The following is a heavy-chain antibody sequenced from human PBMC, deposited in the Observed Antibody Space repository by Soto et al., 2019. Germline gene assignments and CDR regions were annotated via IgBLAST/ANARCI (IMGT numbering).Heavy chain of an antibody. J-gene: IGHJ3*02. Sequence: GGSLRLSCAASGFTFSSYAMHWVRQAPGKGLEWVAVISYDGSNKYYADSVKGRFTIYRDNSKNTLYLQMNSLRAEDTAVYYCARGGSTYYYGSGSYYDAFDIWGQGTMVTVSS. CDR3: ARGGSTYYYGSGSYYDAFDI. D-gene: IGHD3-10*01. V-gene: IGHV3-30*04. CDR1: GFTFSSYA. CDR2: ISYDGSNK.